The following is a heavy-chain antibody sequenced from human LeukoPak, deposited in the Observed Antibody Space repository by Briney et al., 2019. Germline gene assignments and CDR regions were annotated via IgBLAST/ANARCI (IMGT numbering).Heavy chain of an antibody. D-gene: IGHD3-3*01. Sequence: GGSLRLSCAASGFTFSSYATSWVRQAPGKGLEWVSAISGSGGSTYYADSVKGRFTISRDNSKNTLYLQMNSLRAEDTAVYCCASPLLRFLEWSYWGQGTLVTVSS. CDR3: ASPLLRFLEWSY. CDR2: ISGSGGST. CDR1: GFTFSSYA. V-gene: IGHV3-23*01. J-gene: IGHJ4*02.